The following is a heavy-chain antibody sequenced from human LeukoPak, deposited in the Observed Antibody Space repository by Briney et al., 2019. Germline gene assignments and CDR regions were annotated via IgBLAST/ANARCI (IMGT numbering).Heavy chain of an antibody. V-gene: IGHV4-34*01. Sequence: PSETLSLTCAVYGGSFSGYYWSWIRQPPGKGLEWIGEINHSGSTNYNPSLKSRVTIPVDTSKNQFSLKLSSVTAADTAVYYCARGPTVTTSAEYFQHWGQGTLVTVSS. CDR3: ARGPTVTTSAEYFQH. CDR2: INHSGST. CDR1: GGSFSGYY. J-gene: IGHJ1*01. D-gene: IGHD4-17*01.